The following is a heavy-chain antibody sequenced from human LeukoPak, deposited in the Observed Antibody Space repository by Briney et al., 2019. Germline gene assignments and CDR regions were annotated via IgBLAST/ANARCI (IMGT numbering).Heavy chain of an antibody. V-gene: IGHV3-30*02. J-gene: IGHJ4*02. D-gene: IGHD2-2*01. Sequence: GGSLRLSCAASGFTFSSYGMHWVRQAPGKGLEWVAFIRYDGSNKYYADSVKGRFTISRDDSKNTLYLQMNSLRAEDTAVYYCAKGYCSSTSCYSPTYFDYWGQGTLVTVSS. CDR2: IRYDGSNK. CDR3: AKGYCSSTSCYSPTYFDY. CDR1: GFTFSSYG.